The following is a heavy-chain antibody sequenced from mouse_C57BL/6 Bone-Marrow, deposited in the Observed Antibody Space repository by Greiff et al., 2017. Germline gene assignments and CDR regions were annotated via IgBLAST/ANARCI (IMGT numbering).Heavy chain of an antibody. CDR2: IDPSDSYT. Sequence: VQLQQSGAELVMPGASVKLSCKASGYTFTSYWMHWVKQRPGQGLEWIGEIDPSDSYTNYNQKFKGKSTLTVDKSSSTAYMQLSSLTSEDSAVYYCARGNSKGGYAMDYWGQGTSVTVSS. D-gene: IGHD2-5*01. CDR1: GYTFTSYW. CDR3: ARGNSKGGYAMDY. J-gene: IGHJ4*01. V-gene: IGHV1-69*01.